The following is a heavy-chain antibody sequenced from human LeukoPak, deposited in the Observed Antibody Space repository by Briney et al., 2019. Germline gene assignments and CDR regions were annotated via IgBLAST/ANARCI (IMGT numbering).Heavy chain of an antibody. V-gene: IGHV1-18*01. Sequence: ASVKVSCKASGYTFTSYGISWVRQAPGRGLEWMGWITPYNGNTNYAQKLQGRVTMTTDTSTSTAYMELRSLRSDDTAVYYCARAVPPNLEWFYYWGQGTLVTVSS. CDR2: ITPYNGNT. J-gene: IGHJ4*02. CDR3: ARAVPPNLEWFYY. CDR1: GYTFTSYG. D-gene: IGHD3-3*01.